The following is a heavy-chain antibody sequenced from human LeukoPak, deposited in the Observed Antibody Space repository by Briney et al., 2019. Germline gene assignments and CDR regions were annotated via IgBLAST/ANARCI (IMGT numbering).Heavy chain of an antibody. CDR3: ARGRAVCTGIVP. CDR1: GYTLNVFY. J-gene: IGHJ5*02. Sequence: ASVKVSFKVSGYTLNVFYMHWRRQAPGQGLEWMGWISPNSGGTKYAQKFQGRVTMTRDTSRSTFYMELNRLVSDDTSVYYCARGRAVCTGIVPWGQGTLVTVSS. V-gene: IGHV1-2*02. CDR2: ISPNSGGT. D-gene: IGHD1-14*01.